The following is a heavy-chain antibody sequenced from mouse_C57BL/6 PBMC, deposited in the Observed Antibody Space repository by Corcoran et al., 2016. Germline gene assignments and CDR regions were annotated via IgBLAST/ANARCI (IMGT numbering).Heavy chain of an antibody. Sequence: EVQLQQSGPVLVKPGASVKMSCKASGYTFTDYYMNWVKQSHGKSLEWIGVINPYNGGTSYNQKFKGKATLTVDKSSSTAYMELNSLTSEDSAVYYCARRYYYGSSFYAMDYWGQGTSVTVSS. CDR1: GYTFTDYY. CDR2: INPYNGGT. J-gene: IGHJ4*01. CDR3: ARRYYYGSSFYAMDY. V-gene: IGHV1-19*01. D-gene: IGHD1-1*01.